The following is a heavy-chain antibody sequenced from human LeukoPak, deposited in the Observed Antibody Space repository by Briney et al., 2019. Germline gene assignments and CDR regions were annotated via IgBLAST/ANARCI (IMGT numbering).Heavy chain of an antibody. V-gene: IGHV4-4*07. Sequence: SETLSLTCTVFGGSISGYYWSWIRQPAGKGLEWIGRIYTSGSTSYNPSLKSRVTMSVDTSKNQFSLKLSSVTAADTAVYYCARDGVDTPPFDYLGQGTLVTVSS. D-gene: IGHD5-18*01. CDR3: ARDGVDTPPFDY. CDR2: IYTSGST. J-gene: IGHJ4*02. CDR1: GGSISGYY.